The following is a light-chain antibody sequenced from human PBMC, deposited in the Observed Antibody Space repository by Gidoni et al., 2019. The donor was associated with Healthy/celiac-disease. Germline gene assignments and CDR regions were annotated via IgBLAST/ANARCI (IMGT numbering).Light chain of an antibody. V-gene: IGKV1-39*01. CDR1: QSISSY. CDR2: AAS. CDR3: QQSYSTPLT. J-gene: IGKJ4*01. Sequence: DIQLTKSPSSMSASVGDRVTSNCRASQSISSYLNWYQQKPGKAPNLLISAASSLQSGVPSRFSDSGSGTDFTLTISSMQPEDFATYYCQQSYSTPLTFGGGTKVEIK.